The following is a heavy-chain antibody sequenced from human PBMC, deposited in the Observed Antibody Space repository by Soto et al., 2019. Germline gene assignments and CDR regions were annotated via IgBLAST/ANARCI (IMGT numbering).Heavy chain of an antibody. CDR1: GYTFTSYH. Sequence: QVQLVQSGGEVKMPGASVKVSCKASGYTFTSYHITWVRQAPGQGLEWMGWISAYNGNTNYAQNFQGRVSMPTDSSTTTAYMELRNLRSDDTAVYYCARSTSSAWYFCDYWGLGTLVTVSS. CDR2: ISAYNGNT. CDR3: ARSTSSAWYFCDY. J-gene: IGHJ4*02. D-gene: IGHD6-19*01. V-gene: IGHV1-18*01.